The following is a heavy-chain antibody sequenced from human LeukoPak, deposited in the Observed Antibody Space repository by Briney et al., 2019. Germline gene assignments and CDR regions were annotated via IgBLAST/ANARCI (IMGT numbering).Heavy chain of an antibody. V-gene: IGHV1-69*06. CDR1: EDTLTNFA. Sequence: SVKVSCKTTEDTLTNFALSWVRQAPGQGLEWLGGIIPMIATASYSQKFQGRVSINADKSTNTVYMELSSLKLEDTAVYYCARGAGWLYDWGQGTLVIVSS. D-gene: IGHD3-22*01. CDR3: ARGAGWLYD. CDR2: IIPMIATA. J-gene: IGHJ4*02.